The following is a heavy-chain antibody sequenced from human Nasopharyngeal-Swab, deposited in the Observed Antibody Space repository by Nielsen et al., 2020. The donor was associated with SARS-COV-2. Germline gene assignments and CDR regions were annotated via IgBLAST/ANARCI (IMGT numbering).Heavy chain of an antibody. CDR3: ARGSLRFLEWSYYYYYMDV. CDR2: INPSGGST. CDR1: GYTFTSYY. D-gene: IGHD3-3*01. V-gene: IGHV1-46*01. Sequence: ASVKVSCKASGYTFTSYYMHWVRQAPGQGLEWMGIINPSGGSTSYAQKFQVRVTMTRDTSTSTVYMELSSLRSEDTAVYYCARGSLRFLEWSYYYYYMDVWGKGTTVTVSS. J-gene: IGHJ6*03.